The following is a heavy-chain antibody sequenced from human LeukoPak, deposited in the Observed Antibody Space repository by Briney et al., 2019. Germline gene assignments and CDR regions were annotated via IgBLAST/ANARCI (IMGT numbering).Heavy chain of an antibody. CDR1: GDSIAATSYY. D-gene: IGHD5-12*01. J-gene: IGHJ5*01. V-gene: IGHV4-39*01. CDR3: ASHIRYTYDPNWFDP. Sequence: SETLSLTCSVSGDSIAATSYYWAWIRQPPGKGLEWIGSICYSGNPNYEPSLKSRVTMSEDTFKIQFCLSLTSVTAADSAVYYCASHIRYTYDPNWFDPWGQGTLVTVSS. CDR2: ICYSGNP.